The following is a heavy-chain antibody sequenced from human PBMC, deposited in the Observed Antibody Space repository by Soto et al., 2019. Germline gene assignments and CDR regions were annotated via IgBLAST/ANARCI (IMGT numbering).Heavy chain of an antibody. Sequence: PSETLSLTCGVYGGSISGYYWRWIRQPPGKGLEWIGEIFQTGSTNYNPSRKSRGTISADTSKKLFALKLTSVTAGDTAIYYGGGIRDYRGMDGWGQGTTVTVSS. CDR2: IFQTGST. CDR1: GGSISGYY. D-gene: IGHD3-10*01. J-gene: IGHJ6*02. V-gene: IGHV4-34*12. CDR3: GGIRDYRGMDG.